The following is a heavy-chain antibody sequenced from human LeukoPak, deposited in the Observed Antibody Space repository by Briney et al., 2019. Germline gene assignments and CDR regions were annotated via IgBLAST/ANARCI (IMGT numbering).Heavy chain of an antibody. CDR2: LWYDGSSK. Sequence: PGRSLRLSCAASGFTFSSYGMHWVRQAPGKGLEWVAVLWYDGSSKYFADSMKGRFSISRDNSKNTLYLQMNSLRAEDTAVYYCAMTTVTTDAFDIWGQGTMVTVSS. CDR1: GFTFSSYG. J-gene: IGHJ3*02. D-gene: IGHD4-17*01. V-gene: IGHV3-33*01. CDR3: AMTTVTTDAFDI.